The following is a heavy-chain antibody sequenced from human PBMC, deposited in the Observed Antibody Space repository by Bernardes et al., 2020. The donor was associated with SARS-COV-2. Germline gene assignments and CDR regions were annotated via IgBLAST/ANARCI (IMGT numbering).Heavy chain of an antibody. V-gene: IGHV3-74*01. CDR3: VRDAGGAGSH. CDR1: GFIFRSYW. Sequence: GGSLRLSCAASGFIFRSYWMHWVRRVPGEGLVWVSRTNEDGSTTNYADSVQGRFTISRDNAKNTLYLQMNSLRAEDTAVYYCVRDAGGAGSHWGQGTLVTVSS. D-gene: IGHD3-10*01. J-gene: IGHJ4*02. CDR2: TNEDGSTT.